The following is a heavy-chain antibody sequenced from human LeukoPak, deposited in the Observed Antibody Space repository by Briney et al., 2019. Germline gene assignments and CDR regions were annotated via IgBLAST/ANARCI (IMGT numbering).Heavy chain of an antibody. V-gene: IGHV3-21*01. J-gene: IGHJ4*02. D-gene: IGHD3-22*01. Sequence: ETLSLTCTVSGGSISSSSYYWGWVRQAPGKGLEWVSSITSSSSYIYYADSVKGRFTISRDNAKNSLYLQMNSLRAEDTAVYYCARHVVGVGFDYWGQGTLVTVSS. CDR2: ITSSSSYI. CDR1: GGSISSSSYY. CDR3: ARHVVGVGFDY.